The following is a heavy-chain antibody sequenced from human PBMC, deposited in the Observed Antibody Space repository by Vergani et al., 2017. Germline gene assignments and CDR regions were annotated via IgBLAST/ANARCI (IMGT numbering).Heavy chain of an antibody. V-gene: IGHV3-21*01. Sequence: VQLVESGGGLVKPGGSLRLSCAASGFTFSDFSMSWVRQAPGKGLEWVSSISSSSSYIYYADSVKGRFTISRDNAKNSLYLQMNSLRAEDTAVYYCARWIAAAAIDYWGQGILVTVSS. CDR3: ARWIAAAAIDY. CDR2: ISSSSSYI. J-gene: IGHJ4*02. CDR1: GFTFSDFS. D-gene: IGHD6-13*01.